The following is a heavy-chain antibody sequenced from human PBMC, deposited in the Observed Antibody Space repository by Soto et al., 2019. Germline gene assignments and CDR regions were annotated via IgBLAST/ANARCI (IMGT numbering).Heavy chain of an antibody. J-gene: IGHJ4*02. D-gene: IGHD2-15*01. Sequence: EVQLVESGGGLVQPGGSQRLSCAASGFTFSSYWMHWVRQAPGKGLVWVSRINRDGSSTSYADSVKGRFTISRDNAKNTLYLQMNSLSAEDTAVYYCARDEGYCSGGSCYVAGYWGQGTLVTVSS. CDR1: GFTFSSYW. CDR3: ARDEGYCSGGSCYVAGY. V-gene: IGHV3-74*01. CDR2: INRDGSST.